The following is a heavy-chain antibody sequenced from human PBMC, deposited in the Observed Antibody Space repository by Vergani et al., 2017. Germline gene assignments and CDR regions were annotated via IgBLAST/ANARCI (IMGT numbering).Heavy chain of an antibody. CDR1: GDSISRGYY. V-gene: IGHV4-38-2*02. CDR2: VFHRGSA. CDR3: ARQFWVSQGVGAFET. J-gene: IGHJ3*02. D-gene: IGHD3-16*01. Sequence: QVQIQESGPGLVKPSETLSLMCSVSGDSISRGYYWGWIRQPPGKGLEWIATVFHRGSAYYNPSLRRRVTISVETSKNQFSLRLTTLTAADTAVYYCARQFWVSQGVGAFETWGRGTEVSVSS.